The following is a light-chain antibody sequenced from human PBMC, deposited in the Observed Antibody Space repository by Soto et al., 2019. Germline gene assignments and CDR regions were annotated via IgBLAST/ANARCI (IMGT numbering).Light chain of an antibody. CDR1: QSISSY. J-gene: IGKJ5*01. CDR2: AAS. Sequence: DIQVTQSPTSLSSYFFDIVTITCRASQSISSYLNWYQQKPGKAPKLLVYAASRLQSGVPSRFSGSGSGTDFTLTISSLQPEDFATYYCQQSYSTLITFGQGTRLEIK. V-gene: IGKV1-39*01. CDR3: QQSYSTLIT.